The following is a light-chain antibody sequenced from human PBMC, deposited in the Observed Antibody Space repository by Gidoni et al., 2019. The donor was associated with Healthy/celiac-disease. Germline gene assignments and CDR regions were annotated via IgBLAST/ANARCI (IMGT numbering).Light chain of an antibody. CDR3: QQYGSSPSIT. J-gene: IGKJ5*01. Sequence: EIVLPQSPGTLSLSPGERATLSCRASQSVSSSYLAWYQQNPGQAPRLLINGASSRAPGIPDRFSGSGAGTDFTLTISRLEPEDFAVYYCQQYGSSPSITFGQGTRLEIK. CDR2: GAS. CDR1: QSVSSSY. V-gene: IGKV3-20*01.